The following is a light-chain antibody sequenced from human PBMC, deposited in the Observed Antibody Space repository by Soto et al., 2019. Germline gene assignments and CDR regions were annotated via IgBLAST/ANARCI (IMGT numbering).Light chain of an antibody. CDR2: AAS. V-gene: IGKV3-20*01. CDR3: HQYVSPPPST. J-gene: IGKJ2*01. Sequence: EIVLTQSPGTLSLSPGERATLSCRASQSVTTSYLARYQQKPGHAPRLLIYAASSRATGIHDRLAGSVSETDFTLTISRLEPEDVVVYYGHQYVSPPPSTCGQGTRMEIK. CDR1: QSVTTSY.